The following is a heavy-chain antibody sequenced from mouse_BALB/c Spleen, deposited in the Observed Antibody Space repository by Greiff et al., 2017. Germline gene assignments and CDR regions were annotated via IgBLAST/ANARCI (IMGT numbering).Heavy chain of an antibody. V-gene: IGHV1S81*02. Sequence: QVQLQQPGAELVKPGASVKLSCKASGYTFTSYYMYWVKQRPGQGLEWIGGINPSNGGTNFTEKFKSKATLTVDKSSSTAYMQLSSLTSEDSAVYYGTRYYGNGLDYWGQGTTLTVSS. CDR1: GYTFTSYY. J-gene: IGHJ2*01. CDR2: INPSNGGT. CDR3: TRYYGNGLDY. D-gene: IGHD2-1*01.